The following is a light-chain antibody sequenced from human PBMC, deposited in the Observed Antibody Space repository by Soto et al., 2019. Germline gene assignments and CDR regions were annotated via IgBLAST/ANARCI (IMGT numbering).Light chain of an antibody. J-gene: IGKJ3*01. V-gene: IGKV3-11*01. CDR1: QSVSSY. CDR2: DAS. Sequence: EIVLTQSPATLSLSPGERATLSSRASQSVSSYLAWYQQQPGQAPRLLIYDASNRATGIPARFSGSGSGTDFTLTISSLEPEDFAVHYCQQRSNWPPFGPGTQVDIK. CDR3: QQRSNWPP.